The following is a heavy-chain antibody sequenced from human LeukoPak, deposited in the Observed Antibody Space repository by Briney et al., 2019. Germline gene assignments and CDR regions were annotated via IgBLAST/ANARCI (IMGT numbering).Heavy chain of an antibody. CDR2: IFTRGTT. CDR1: GGSISSGSYY. CDR3: ARSSLAVYFDY. Sequence: SETLSLTCTVSGGSISSGSYYWNWLRQPAGKGLEWLGNIFTRGTTNYNASLASRLTISLDTAKNQFSLSLTSMTAADTAMYFCARSSLAVYFDYWGQGTLVTASS. V-gene: IGHV4-61*09. J-gene: IGHJ4*02. D-gene: IGHD4-17*01.